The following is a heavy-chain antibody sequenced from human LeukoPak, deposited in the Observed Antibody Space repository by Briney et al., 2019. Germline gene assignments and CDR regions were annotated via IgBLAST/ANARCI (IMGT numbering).Heavy chain of an antibody. CDR1: GYSISSGYY. CDR3: ARGDIVVVVAGTY. D-gene: IGHD2-15*01. Sequence: SETLSLTCTVSGYSISSGYYWGWIRQPPGKGLEWIGSIYHSGSTYYNPSLKSRVTISVDTSKNQFSLKPSSVTAADTAVYYCARGDIVVVVAGTYWGQGTLVTVSS. J-gene: IGHJ4*02. CDR2: IYHSGST. V-gene: IGHV4-38-2*02.